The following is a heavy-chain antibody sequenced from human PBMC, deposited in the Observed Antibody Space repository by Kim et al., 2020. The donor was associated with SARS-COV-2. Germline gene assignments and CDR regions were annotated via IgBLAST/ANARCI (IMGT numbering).Heavy chain of an antibody. CDR3: ARRPYDIVTGAMDV. CDR2: IDPSDSYT. Sequence: GESLKISCKGSGYSFTSYWINWVRQMPGKGLEWMGRIDPSDSYTNYSPSFQGHVTISADKPISTAYLQWSSLKASDTAMYYCARRPYDIVTGAMDVWGQGTTVTVSS. J-gene: IGHJ6*02. D-gene: IGHD3-9*01. CDR1: GYSFTSYW. V-gene: IGHV5-10-1*01.